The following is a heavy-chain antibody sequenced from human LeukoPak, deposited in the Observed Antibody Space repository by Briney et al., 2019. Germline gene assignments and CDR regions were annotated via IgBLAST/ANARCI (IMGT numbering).Heavy chain of an antibody. CDR3: ATSPGADYGGDHWFDP. V-gene: IGHV4-39*01. Sequence: EPSETLSLTCTVSGGSITSNHYYWGWIRQPPGKGLEWIGSISYGGSTHYNPSLKSRVTMSVDTSKNQFSLKLRSVTATDTAVYHCATSPGADYGGDHWFDPWGQGTLVTVSS. D-gene: IGHD4-23*01. CDR2: ISYGGST. J-gene: IGHJ5*02. CDR1: GGSITSNHYY.